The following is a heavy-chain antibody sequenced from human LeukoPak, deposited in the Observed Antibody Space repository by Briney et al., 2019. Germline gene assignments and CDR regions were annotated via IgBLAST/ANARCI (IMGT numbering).Heavy chain of an antibody. Sequence: AGGSLRLSCAASGFTFSSYWMSWVRQAPGKGLEWVANIKQDGSEKYYVDSVKGRFTISRDNAKNSLYLQMNSLRAEDTSVYYWGGGGNGYSDSSSWGQGTLVTVSS. CDR1: GFTFSSYW. D-gene: IGHD3-22*01. CDR3: GGGGNGYSDSSS. V-gene: IGHV3-7*04. CDR2: IKQDGSEK. J-gene: IGHJ4*02.